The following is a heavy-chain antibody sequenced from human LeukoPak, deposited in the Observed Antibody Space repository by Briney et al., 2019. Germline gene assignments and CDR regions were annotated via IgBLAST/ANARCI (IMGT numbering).Heavy chain of an antibody. CDR1: GGSFSGYY. V-gene: IGHV4-34*01. Sequence: PSETLSLTCAVYGGSFSGYYWSWIRQPPGKGLEWIGEINHSGSTNYNPSLKSRVTISVDTSKNQFSLKLSSVTAADTAVYYCARGKVVRDFWSGYYYYYYYMDVWDKGTTVTVSS. D-gene: IGHD3-3*01. J-gene: IGHJ6*03. CDR3: ARGKVVRDFWSGYYYYYYYMDV. CDR2: INHSGST.